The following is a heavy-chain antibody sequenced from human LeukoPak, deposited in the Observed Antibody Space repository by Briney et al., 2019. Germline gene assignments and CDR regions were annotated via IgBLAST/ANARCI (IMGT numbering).Heavy chain of an antibody. D-gene: IGHD2-8*02. CDR1: GGTFSSYA. Sequence: ASVKVSCKASGGTFSSYAISWVRQAPGQGLEWMGGIIPIFGTANYAQKFQGRVTITADESTSTAYMELSSLRSEDTAVYYCARDLEAVLTDAFDIWGQGTMVTVSS. CDR3: ARDLEAVLTDAFDI. CDR2: IIPIFGTA. J-gene: IGHJ3*02. V-gene: IGHV1-69*13.